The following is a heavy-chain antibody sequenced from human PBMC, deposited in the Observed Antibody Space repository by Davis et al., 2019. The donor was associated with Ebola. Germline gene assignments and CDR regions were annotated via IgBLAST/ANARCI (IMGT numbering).Heavy chain of an antibody. V-gene: IGHV3-30*02. CDR3: AKNHDFWSGYGDV. D-gene: IGHD3-3*01. Sequence: PGGSLRLSCSASGFTFSYYGMHWVRQAPGKGLEWVTFIRYDGSDKYYEDSVQGRFTISRDNSKNTLYLQMNSLRAEDTAVYYCAKNHDFWSGYGDVWGQGTTVTVSS. CDR1: GFTFSYYG. J-gene: IGHJ6*02. CDR2: IRYDGSDK.